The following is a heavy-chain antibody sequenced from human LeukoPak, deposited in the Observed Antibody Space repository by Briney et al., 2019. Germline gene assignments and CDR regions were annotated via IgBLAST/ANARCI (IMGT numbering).Heavy chain of an antibody. J-gene: IGHJ6*03. D-gene: IGHD3-3*01. V-gene: IGHV4-30-4*08. CDR3: ARLTIFGVVIDYYYYMDV. Sequence: SQTLSLTCTVSGGSISSGDYYWSWIRQPPGKGLEWIGYIYYSGSTYYNPSLKSRVTISVDTSKNQFSLKLSSVTAADTAVYYCARLTIFGVVIDYYYYMDVWGKGTTVIVSS. CDR1: GGSISSGDYY. CDR2: IYYSGST.